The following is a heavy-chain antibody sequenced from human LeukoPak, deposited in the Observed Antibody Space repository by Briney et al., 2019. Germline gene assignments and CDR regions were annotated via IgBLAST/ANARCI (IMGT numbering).Heavy chain of an antibody. V-gene: IGHV1-2*02. CDR3: ARGRGTTSSNFDY. J-gene: IGHJ4*02. Sequence: ASVKVSCKASGYTFTGYYMHWVRQAPGQGLEWMGCINPNNGGTNYAQKFQGRVTMTRDTSISTAYMELSRLTSDDTAVYYCARGRGTTSSNFDYWGQGTLVTVSS. CDR1: GYTFTGYY. CDR2: INPNNGGT. D-gene: IGHD2-2*01.